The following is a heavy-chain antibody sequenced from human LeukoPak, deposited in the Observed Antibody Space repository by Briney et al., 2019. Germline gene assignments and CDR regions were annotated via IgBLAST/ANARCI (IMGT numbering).Heavy chain of an antibody. D-gene: IGHD5-18*01. V-gene: IGHV4-39*01. CDR3: ARTSRGYSYGLTYYFDY. Sequence: SETLSLTCTVSGGSISSSSYYWGWIRQPPGKGLEWIGSIYYSGSTYYNPSLKSRVTISVDTSKNQFSLKLSSVTAADTAVYYCARTSRGYSYGLTYYFDYWGQGTLVTVSS. CDR1: GGSISSSSYY. CDR2: IYYSGST. J-gene: IGHJ4*02.